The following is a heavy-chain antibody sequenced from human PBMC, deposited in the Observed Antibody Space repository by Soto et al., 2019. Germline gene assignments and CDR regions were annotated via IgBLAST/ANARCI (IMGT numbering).Heavy chain of an antibody. J-gene: IGHJ4*02. D-gene: IGHD3-22*01. Sequence: SETLSLTCAVSGGSISSGGYSWGWIRQPPGKGLEWIGYIYYSGTTYYNPSLKSRVTMSVDTSKNQFSLKLSSVTAADTAVYYCAREVRPYYYDSSGYYDYWGQGTLVTVSS. CDR1: GGSISSGGYS. CDR3: AREVRPYYYDSSGYYDY. V-gene: IGHV4-61*08. CDR2: IYYSGTT.